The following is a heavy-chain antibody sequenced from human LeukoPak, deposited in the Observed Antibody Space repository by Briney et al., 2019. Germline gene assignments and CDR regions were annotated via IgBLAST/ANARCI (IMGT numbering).Heavy chain of an antibody. D-gene: IGHD1-26*01. J-gene: IGHJ6*02. V-gene: IGHV4-39*01. CDR2: IYYGGST. CDR1: GGSISSSSCH. Sequence: PSETLSLTCTVSGGSISSSSCHWGWIRQSPGKGLEWIGSIYYGGSTYYNPSLQSRVTISVDTSKNQFSLKLGSVTAADTAVYYCARDRIVGVERPVDVWGQGTTVTVSS. CDR3: ARDRIVGVERPVDV.